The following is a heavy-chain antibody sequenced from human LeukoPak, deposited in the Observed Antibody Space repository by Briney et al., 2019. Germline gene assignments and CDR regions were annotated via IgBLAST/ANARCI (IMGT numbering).Heavy chain of an antibody. CDR3: ARLTGGGSYWGYFDY. J-gene: IGHJ4*02. V-gene: IGHV4-4*09. CDR2: ISASGNT. CDR1: GASIPSSYY. D-gene: IGHD1-26*01. Sequence: SETLSLTCTVSGASIPSSYYWSWIRQPPGKGLECIGYISASGNTNYNLFLKSRVTISVDTSKSQFSLNLSSVTAADTAIYYCARLTGGGSYWGYFDYWGQGNLVTVSS.